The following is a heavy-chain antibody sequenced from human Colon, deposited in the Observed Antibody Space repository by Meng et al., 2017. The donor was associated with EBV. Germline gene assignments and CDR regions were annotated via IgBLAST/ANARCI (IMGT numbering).Heavy chain of an antibody. CDR2: INENGRTT. Sequence: ESGRCFVRPGGSLRLSCAGSGCHFSTYWMHWVRQGPGKGLVWILRINENGRTTTYADSVRGRFTISRDNTKNTLYLQMNSLRADDTAVYYCARSTQFTTGSWGCFDCWGQGTLVTVSS. D-gene: IGHD1-26*01. CDR1: GCHFSTYW. CDR3: ARSTQFTTGSWGCFDC. V-gene: IGHV3-74*01. J-gene: IGHJ4*02.